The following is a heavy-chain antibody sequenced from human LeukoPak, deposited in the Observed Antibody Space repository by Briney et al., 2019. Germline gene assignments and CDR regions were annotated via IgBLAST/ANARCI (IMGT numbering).Heavy chain of an antibody. CDR1: RFTFSSSG. V-gene: IGHV3-30*02. D-gene: IGHD3-22*01. CDR3: AKGAARSSGYFDY. CDR2: IQYDGSNE. Sequence: GGSLRLSCAASRFTFSSSGMHWVRQAPGKGLEWVAYIQYDGSNETYADSVKDRFSISRDSSTNSMYLQMNSLRAEYTALYYCAKGAARSSGYFDYWGQGTLVTVSS. J-gene: IGHJ4*02.